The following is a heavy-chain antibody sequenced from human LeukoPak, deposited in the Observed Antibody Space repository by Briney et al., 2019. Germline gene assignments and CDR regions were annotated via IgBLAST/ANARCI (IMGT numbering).Heavy chain of an antibody. CDR3: ARAPPYSSSWYGILPRDAFDI. V-gene: IGHV3-74*01. Sequence: GGSLRLSCAASGFTFSSYWMHWVRQAPGKGLVWVSRINNDGSSTSYADSVKGRFTISRDNAKNTLYLQMNSLRAEDTAVYYCARAPPYSSSWYGILPRDAFDIWGQGTMVTVSS. CDR1: GFTFSSYW. J-gene: IGHJ3*02. CDR2: INNDGSST. D-gene: IGHD6-13*01.